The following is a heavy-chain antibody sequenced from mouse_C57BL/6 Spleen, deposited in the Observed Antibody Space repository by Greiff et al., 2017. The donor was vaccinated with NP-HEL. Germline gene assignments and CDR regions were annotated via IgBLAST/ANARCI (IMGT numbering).Heavy chain of an antibody. Sequence: EVKLMESGPELVKPGASVKISCKASGYSFTDYNMNWVKQSNGKSLEWIGVINPNYGTTSYNQKFKGKATLTVDQSSSTAYMQLNSLTSEDSAVYYCARKPYGSSAYYFDYWGQGTTLTVSS. CDR2: INPNYGTT. CDR3: ARKPYGSSAYYFDY. CDR1: GYSFTDYN. J-gene: IGHJ2*01. V-gene: IGHV1-39*01. D-gene: IGHD1-1*01.